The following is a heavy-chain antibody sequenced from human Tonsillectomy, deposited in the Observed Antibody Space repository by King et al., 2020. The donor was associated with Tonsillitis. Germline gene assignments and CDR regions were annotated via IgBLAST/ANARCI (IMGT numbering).Heavy chain of an antibody. CDR1: GFTFDDYA. J-gene: IGHJ4*02. D-gene: IGHD1-26*01. CDR3: VKDLTSSGNYSFDY. V-gene: IGHV3-9*01. Sequence: VQLVESGGGLEQPGRSLRLSCVVSGFTFDDYAMHWVRQAPGKGLEWVSGIRWNSGIIAYADSVKGRFTISRDNAKNSLYLQMNSLRAEDTAFYYCVKDLTSSGNYSFDYWGQGTLVTVSS. CDR2: IRWNSGII.